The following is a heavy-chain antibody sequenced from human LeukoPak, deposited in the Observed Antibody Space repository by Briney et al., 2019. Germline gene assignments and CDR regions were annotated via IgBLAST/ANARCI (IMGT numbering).Heavy chain of an antibody. CDR2: VTSSSNIK. J-gene: IGHJ6*02. CDR3: ARPASQFYYYHMDV. V-gene: IGHV3-48*04. CDR1: GFTFSSYS. Sequence: PGGSLRLSCAASGFTFSSYSMNWVRQAPGKGLEWVSYVTSSSNIKYYADSVRGRFTISRDNSKNTLYLLMDSLRADDTAVYYCARPASQFYYYHMDVWGQGTTVTVSS. D-gene: IGHD2-2*01.